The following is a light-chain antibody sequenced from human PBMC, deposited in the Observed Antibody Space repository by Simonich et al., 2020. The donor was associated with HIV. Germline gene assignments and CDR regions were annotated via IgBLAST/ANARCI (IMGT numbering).Light chain of an antibody. J-gene: IGKJ5*01. CDR1: QSVSSN. CDR2: GAS. V-gene: IGKV3-15*01. CDR3: QQSYSTQIT. Sequence: EIVMTQSPATLSVSPGERATLSCRASQSVSSNLAWYQKKPGQAPRLLIYGASTRATGIPARFSGSGSGTEFTLTISSMQSEDFATYYCQQSYSTQITFGQGTRLEIK.